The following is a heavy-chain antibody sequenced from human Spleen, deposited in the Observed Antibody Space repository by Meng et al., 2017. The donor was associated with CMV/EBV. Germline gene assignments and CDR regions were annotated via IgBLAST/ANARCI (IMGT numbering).Heavy chain of an antibody. V-gene: IGHV1-8*01. Sequence: ASVKVSCKASGYTFTNYDFNWVRQATGQGLEWMGWMNPSTGATGYAQKFQGRVTMTGDTSISTAYMELSSLRSEDTAVYYCARDSGVCSSTSCYRNDYWGQGTLVTVSS. D-gene: IGHD2-2*02. CDR2: MNPSTGAT. J-gene: IGHJ4*02. CDR3: ARDSGVCSSTSCYRNDY. CDR1: GYTFTNYD.